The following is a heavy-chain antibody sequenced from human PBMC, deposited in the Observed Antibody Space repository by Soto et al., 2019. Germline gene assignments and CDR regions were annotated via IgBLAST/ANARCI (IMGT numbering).Heavy chain of an antibody. CDR3: AKAYTSGSYYIDWFDP. CDR2: ISGSGGST. CDR1: GFTVSRYA. J-gene: IGHJ5*02. D-gene: IGHD1-26*01. Sequence: EVQLLESGGGLVQPGGSLRLSCAASGFTVSRYAMSWVRQAPGKGLEWVSAISGSGGSTYYADSVKGRFTITRDNSKNTLYLQMNSLSAEDTAVYYCAKAYTSGSYYIDWFDPWGQGTLVTVSS. V-gene: IGHV3-23*01.